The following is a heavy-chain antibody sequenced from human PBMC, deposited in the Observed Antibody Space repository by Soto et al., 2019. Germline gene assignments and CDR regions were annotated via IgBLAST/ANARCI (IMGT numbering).Heavy chain of an antibody. D-gene: IGHD1-7*01. CDR2: INHSGST. V-gene: IGHV4-34*01. J-gene: IGHJ3*02. Sequence: ASETLSLTCAVYGGSFSGYYWSWIRQPPGKGLEWIGEINHSGSTNYNPSLKSRVTISVDTSKNQFSLKLSSVTAADTAVYYCARGANWNWYPPEGVLRRAAFDIWGQGTMVTVSS. CDR3: ARGANWNWYPPEGVLRRAAFDI. CDR1: GGSFSGYY.